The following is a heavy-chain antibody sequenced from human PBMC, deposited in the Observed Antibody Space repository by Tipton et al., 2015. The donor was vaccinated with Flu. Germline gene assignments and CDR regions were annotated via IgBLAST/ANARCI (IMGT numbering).Heavy chain of an antibody. D-gene: IGHD6-13*01. J-gene: IGHJ6*02. Sequence: CAASGFTFSNYEMNWVRQAPGKGLEWVSYISSSSSTIYYADSVKGRFTISRDNAKKSLYLQMNSLRVEDTAVYYCARWAGGQQLVQERIYYSYYFGMDVWGQGTTVTVSS. CDR3: ARWAGGQQLVQERIYYSYYFGMDV. CDR1: GFTFSNYE. V-gene: IGHV3-48*03. CDR2: ISSSSSTI.